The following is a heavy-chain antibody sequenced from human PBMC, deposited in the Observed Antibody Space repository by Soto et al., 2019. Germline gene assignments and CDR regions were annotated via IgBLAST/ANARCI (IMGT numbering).Heavy chain of an antibody. Sequence: EVQLVQSGAEVKKPGDSLTISCKGSGFIFTSYWISWVRQMPGKGLEWMGRIDPKDSYTNYSPSFQGHVTISPDKSVSTAYLQWSSLKASDTAVYYCARHKSAGGSYPFEYWGQGTLVTVSS. D-gene: IGHD2-21*01. CDR2: IDPKDSYT. CDR3: ARHKSAGGSYPFEY. V-gene: IGHV5-10-1*03. CDR1: GFIFTSYW. J-gene: IGHJ4*02.